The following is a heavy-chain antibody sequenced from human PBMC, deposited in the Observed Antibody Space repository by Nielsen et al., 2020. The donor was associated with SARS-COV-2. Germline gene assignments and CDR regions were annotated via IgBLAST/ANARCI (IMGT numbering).Heavy chain of an antibody. CDR3: ASSSWPYYYYYMDV. V-gene: IGHV3-48*02. CDR2: ISSSSSTI. J-gene: IGHJ6*03. Sequence: GESLKISCAASGFTFSSYSMNWVRQAPGKGLEWVSYISSSSSTIYYADSVKGRFTISRDNAKNSLYLQMNSLRDEDTAVYYCASSSWPYYYYYMDVWGKGTTVTVSS. CDR1: GFTFSSYS. D-gene: IGHD6-13*01.